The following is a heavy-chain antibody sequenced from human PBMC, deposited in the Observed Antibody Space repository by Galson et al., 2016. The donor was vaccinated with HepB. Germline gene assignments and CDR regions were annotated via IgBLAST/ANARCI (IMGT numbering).Heavy chain of an antibody. CDR3: ARERPDSSDTTGYSGGFDN. D-gene: IGHD3-22*01. CDR2: IHHTGSS. CDR1: GGSISNSHW. Sequence: SETLSLTCEVSGGSISNSHWCSWVRQPPGKGLEWIGDIHHTGSSTYNPSLKGRLTISVDKSNNQLSLRLTSVTAADTAVYYCARERPDSSDTTGYSGGFDNWGQGTLVTVSS. V-gene: IGHV4-4*02. J-gene: IGHJ4*02.